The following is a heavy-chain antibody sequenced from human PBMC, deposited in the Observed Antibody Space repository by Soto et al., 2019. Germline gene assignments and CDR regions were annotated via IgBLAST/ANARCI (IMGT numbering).Heavy chain of an antibody. CDR2: ISYDGRNK. V-gene: IGHV3-30*18. Sequence: GWSLRLSCAASGFTFSSYGIHWVRQAPGKGLEWVAVISYDGRNKHYVDSVKGRFTISRDNSNNTLYLQMNSLRTEDTAVYFCAKDRFMTGSPWDYFYSVMDVWGQGTTVTVS. D-gene: IGHD3-9*01. CDR1: GFTFSSYG. J-gene: IGHJ6*02. CDR3: AKDRFMTGSPWDYFYSVMDV.